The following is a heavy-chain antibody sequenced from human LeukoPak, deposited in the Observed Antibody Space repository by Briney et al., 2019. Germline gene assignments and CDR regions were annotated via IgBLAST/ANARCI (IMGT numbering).Heavy chain of an antibody. CDR3: ALYVSTYYSDTSASIRGASDI. D-gene: IGHD3-22*01. CDR1: GGSISSGGYY. V-gene: IGHV4-39*07. CDR2: INHSGST. Sequence: SETLSLTCTVSGGSISSGGYYWSWIRQHPGKGLEWIGEINHSGSTNYSPSLKSRVTISVDTSKNQFSLRLSSVTAADTAVYYCALYVSTYYSDTSASIRGASDIWGQGTVVTVSS. J-gene: IGHJ3*02.